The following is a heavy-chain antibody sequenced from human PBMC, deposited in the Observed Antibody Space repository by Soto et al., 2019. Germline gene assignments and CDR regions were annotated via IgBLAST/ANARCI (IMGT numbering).Heavy chain of an antibody. Sequence: QVQLVQSGAEVKKPGSSVKVSCKASGGTFSSYAISWVRKAPGQGLEWMGGIIPIFGTANYAQKFQGRVTITADESTSTAYMELSSLRSEDTAVYYCTGPPELSRIYYYYGMDVCCQVTTVTVSS. J-gene: IGHJ6*02. CDR1: GGTFSSYA. D-gene: IGHD1-7*01. CDR2: IIPIFGTA. V-gene: IGHV1-69*12. CDR3: TGPPELSRIYYYYGMDV.